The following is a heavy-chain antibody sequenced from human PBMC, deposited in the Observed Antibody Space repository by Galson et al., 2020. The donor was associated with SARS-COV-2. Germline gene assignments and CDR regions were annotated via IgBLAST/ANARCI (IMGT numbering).Heavy chain of an antibody. CDR1: GYSVSTTNY. V-gene: IGHV4-38-2*01. CDR3: ARQGVNMIVLVTGSGWFFDR. Sequence: SETLSLTCAVSGYSVSTTNYWGWVRLAPGKGLEWIGSIYPNGRTYYNPSLESRVTISVDTSRNQFSLTLASVTAADTAFYYCARQGVNMIVLVTGSGWFFDRWGRGTLVTVSS. J-gene: IGHJ2*01. D-gene: IGHD2-21*01. CDR2: IYPNGRT.